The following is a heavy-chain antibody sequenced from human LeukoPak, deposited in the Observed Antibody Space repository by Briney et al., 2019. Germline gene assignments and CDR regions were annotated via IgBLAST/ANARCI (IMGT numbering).Heavy chain of an antibody. J-gene: IGHJ6*02. CDR1: GYIFTAYG. Sequence: EASVKVSCKASGYIFTAYGFSWVRQAPGQGLEWMGWISGYNGDTNYAQRLQGRVTMTTDTSRSTAYMELRSLRSDDTAVYYCARLGSPFDIIPNTMDVWGQGTTVTVSS. D-gene: IGHD3-9*01. V-gene: IGHV1-18*01. CDR3: ARLGSPFDIIPNTMDV. CDR2: ISGYNGDT.